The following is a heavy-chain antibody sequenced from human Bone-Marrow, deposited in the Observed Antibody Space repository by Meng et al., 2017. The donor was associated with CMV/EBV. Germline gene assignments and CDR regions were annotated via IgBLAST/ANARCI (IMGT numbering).Heavy chain of an antibody. CDR1: GFTFSSYW. Sequence: GESLKISCAASGFTFSSYWMSWVRQAPGKGLEWVANIKQDGSEKYYVDSVKGRFTISRDNAKNSLYLQMNSLRAEDTAVYYCARFRVVTRYYFADWGQGTRVTCYS. J-gene: IGHJ4*02. D-gene: IGHD3-3*01. CDR2: IKQDGSEK. CDR3: ARFRVVTRYYFAD. V-gene: IGHV3-7*01.